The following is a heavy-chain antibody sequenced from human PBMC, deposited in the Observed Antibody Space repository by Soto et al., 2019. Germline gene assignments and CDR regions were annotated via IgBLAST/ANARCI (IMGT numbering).Heavy chain of an antibody. J-gene: IGHJ6*03. CDR2: MNAYSGNT. CDR1: GYTFTGYD. CDR3: AREGTIFQLSDYYYYMDA. Sequence: ASVKVSCKGTGYTFTGYDINWVRQATRQGLEWMGWMNAYSGNTNYAQKLQGRVTMTTNTSTSTAYMELRSLRSDDTAVYYCAREGTIFQLSDYYYYMDAWGKGTTVTVSS. D-gene: IGHD3-3*01. V-gene: IGHV1-18*01.